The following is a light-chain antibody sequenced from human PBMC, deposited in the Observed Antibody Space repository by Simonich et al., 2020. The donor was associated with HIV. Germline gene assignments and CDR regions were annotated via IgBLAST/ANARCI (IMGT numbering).Light chain of an antibody. Sequence: DIQLTQSPSSVSASVVDSVPITCRPNQVIRSWLAWYQQKPGKAPTLLIYAASSLQSGFPSRFSGSGSGTDFTLTISSLQPEDFATYYCQQAYSFPHTFGQGTKLEIK. V-gene: IGKV1-12*01. CDR2: AAS. CDR3: QQAYSFPHT. CDR1: QVIRSW. J-gene: IGKJ2*01.